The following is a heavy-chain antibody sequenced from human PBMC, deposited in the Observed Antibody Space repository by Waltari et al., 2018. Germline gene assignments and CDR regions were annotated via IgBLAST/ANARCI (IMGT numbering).Heavy chain of an antibody. V-gene: IGHV1-69*01. D-gene: IGHD3-3*01. CDR2: IIPIFGTA. Sequence: QVQLVQSGAEVKKPGSSVKVSCKASGGTFSSYAISWVRQAPGQGLGWMGGIIPIFGTANYAQKCQGRVTITADESTSTAYMELSSLRSEDTAVYDCATKTRGLRDFWSAYYYGMDVWGQGTTVTVSS. CDR3: ATKTRGLRDFWSAYYYGMDV. CDR1: GGTFSSYA. J-gene: IGHJ6*02.